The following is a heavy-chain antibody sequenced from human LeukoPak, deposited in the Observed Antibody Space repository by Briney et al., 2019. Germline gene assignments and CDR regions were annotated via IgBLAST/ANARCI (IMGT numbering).Heavy chain of an antibody. D-gene: IGHD3-10*01. V-gene: IGHV3-23*01. CDR1: GFTFSSSA. J-gene: IGHJ1*01. CDR3: AKTFYSGSGSELPHH. Sequence: GGSLRLSCAASGFTFSSSAMARVRHAPGKGLEWVSPISYSGSGTYYADSVKGRFTISRDNSENTVYLQMTSLRVEDTAEYYCAKTFYSGSGSELPHHWGQGTLVTVSS. CDR2: ISYSGSGT.